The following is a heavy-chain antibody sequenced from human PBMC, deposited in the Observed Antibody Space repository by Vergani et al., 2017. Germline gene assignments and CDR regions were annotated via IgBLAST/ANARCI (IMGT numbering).Heavy chain of an antibody. D-gene: IGHD3-10*01. J-gene: IGHJ1*01. CDR3: TTAWGLYYLHGEYFQY. Sequence: EVQLLESGGGLVQPGGSRRLSCAGAGFTFDTYTMAYVRQAPGKGLEWVATISSGGGDIFYADSVKGRFTISRDKSKNTLFLQMKSLKDEDTAVYYCTTAWGLYYLHGEYFQYWGRGTLVSVSS. CDR1: GFTFDTYT. V-gene: IGHV3-23*01. CDR2: ISSGGGDI.